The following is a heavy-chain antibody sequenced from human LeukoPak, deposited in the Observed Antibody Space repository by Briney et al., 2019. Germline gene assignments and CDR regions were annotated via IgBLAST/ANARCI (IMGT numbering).Heavy chain of an antibody. CDR2: IQYDGSKK. CDR3: ARDLLPMGY. D-gene: IGHD3-22*01. Sequence: GGSLRLSCVASGFTFSSNGMHWVRQAPGKGLEWVTFIQYDGSKKYYADSVKGRFTISRDNAKNSLYLQMNSLRAEDTALYYCARDLLPMGYWGQGTLVTVSS. CDR1: GFTFSSNG. J-gene: IGHJ4*02. V-gene: IGHV3-30*02.